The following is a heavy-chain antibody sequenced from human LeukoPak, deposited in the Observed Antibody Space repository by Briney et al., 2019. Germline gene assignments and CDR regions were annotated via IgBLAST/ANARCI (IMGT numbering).Heavy chain of an antibody. D-gene: IGHD6-13*01. J-gene: IGHJ4*02. CDR2: IQNNGNNK. CDR1: GFTFSNFG. Sequence: GGSLRLFCTASGFTFSNFGMHWVRPAPGKGLERVAFIQNNGNNKYYADSVKGRFTISRDNSKNTLYLQMNSLRSEDTAVYFCAKVDSSSWGIFDYWGQGTLVAVSS. V-gene: IGHV3-30*02. CDR3: AKVDSSSWGIFDY.